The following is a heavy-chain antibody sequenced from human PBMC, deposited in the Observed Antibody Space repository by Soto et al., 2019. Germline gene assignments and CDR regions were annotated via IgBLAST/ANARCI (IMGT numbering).Heavy chain of an antibody. CDR2: IYYSGST. Sequence: QLQLQESGPGLVKPSETLSLTCTVSGGSISSSSYYWGWIRQPPGKGLEWIGSIYYSGSTYYNPSLKSRVTISVDTSKNQFSLKLSSVTAADTAVYYCARLRIPPFYDILTYTERGFDYWGQGTLVTVSS. CDR1: GGSISSSSYY. CDR3: ARLRIPPFYDILTYTERGFDY. J-gene: IGHJ4*02. D-gene: IGHD3-9*01. V-gene: IGHV4-39*01.